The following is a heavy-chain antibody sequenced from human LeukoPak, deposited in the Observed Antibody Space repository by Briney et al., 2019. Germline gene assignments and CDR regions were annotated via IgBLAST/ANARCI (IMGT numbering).Heavy chain of an antibody. V-gene: IGHV1-3*01. CDR2: INAGNGDT. J-gene: IGHJ5*02. CDR3: AREDWASRNWFDP. D-gene: IGHD2-21*01. CDR1: GYTFTSYT. Sequence: ASVKVSCKASGYTFTSYTMHWVRQAPGHRLEWMGWINAGNGDTKYSPKFHDRVTIIKDTSASTTYMELSSLRSEDTAVYYCAREDWASRNWFDPWGQGTLVIVSS.